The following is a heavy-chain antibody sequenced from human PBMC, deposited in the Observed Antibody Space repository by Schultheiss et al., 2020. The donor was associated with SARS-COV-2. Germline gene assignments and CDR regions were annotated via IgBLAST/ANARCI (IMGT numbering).Heavy chain of an antibody. CDR1: GGSISSYY. CDR3: ASLNWNYVRGTDY. Sequence: SETLSLTCTVSGGSISSYYWSWIRQPPGKGLEWIGYIYYSGSTNYNPSLKSRVTISVDTSKNQFSLKLSSVTAADTAVYYCASLNWNYVRGTDYWGQGTLVTVSS. D-gene: IGHD1-7*01. V-gene: IGHV4-59*12. CDR2: IYYSGST. J-gene: IGHJ4*02.